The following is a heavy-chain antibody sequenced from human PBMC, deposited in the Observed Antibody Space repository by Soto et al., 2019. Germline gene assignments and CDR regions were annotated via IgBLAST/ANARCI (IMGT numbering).Heavy chain of an antibody. Sequence: QVQLQESGPGLGRPSETLSLTCSVSGDSIGSTIHYCSWIRLHPGNGLEYIGYIYYSGATYYSPALESRVTISVDTSKNQFSLKLTSVTAADTARYYCARCSEIGDKRDAFDVWGQVTMVTVPS. J-gene: IGHJ3*01. V-gene: IGHV4-31*03. D-gene: IGHD4-17*01. CDR3: ARCSEIGDKRDAFDV. CDR2: IYYSGAT. CDR1: GDSIGSTIHY.